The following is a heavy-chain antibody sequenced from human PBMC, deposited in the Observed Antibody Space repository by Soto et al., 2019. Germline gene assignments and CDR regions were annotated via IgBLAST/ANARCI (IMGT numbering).Heavy chain of an antibody. CDR3: ARRTNYYDSSGYGGRYCQH. D-gene: IGHD3-22*01. CDR2: INHSGST. CDR1: GGSFSGYY. J-gene: IGHJ1*01. Sequence: SETLSLTCAVYGGSFSGYYWSWIRQPPGKGLEWIGEINHSGSTNYNPSLKSRVTISVDTSKNQFSLKLSSVTAADTAVYYCARRTNYYDSSGYGGRYCQHWGQGTLVTVS. V-gene: IGHV4-34*01.